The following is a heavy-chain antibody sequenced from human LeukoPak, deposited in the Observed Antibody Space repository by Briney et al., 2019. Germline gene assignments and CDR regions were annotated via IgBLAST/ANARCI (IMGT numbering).Heavy chain of an antibody. J-gene: IGHJ4*02. D-gene: IGHD6-13*01. Sequence: SQTLSLTCTVSGGSISSGGYYWSWIRQHPGKGLEWIGYIYYSGSTYYNPSLKSRVTISVDTSKNQFSLKLSSVTAADTAVYYCASAPPGPIAAAPLGYWGQGTLVTVSS. CDR2: IYYSGST. CDR1: GGSISSGGYY. V-gene: IGHV4-31*03. CDR3: ASAPPGPIAAAPLGY.